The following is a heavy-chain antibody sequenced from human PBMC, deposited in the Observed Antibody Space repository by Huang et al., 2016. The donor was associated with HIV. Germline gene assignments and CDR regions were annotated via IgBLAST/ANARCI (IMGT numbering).Heavy chain of an antibody. CDR2: LNHRGST. CDR1: GESFSGYY. CDR3: ARGSARYYYDSSGYRRSPSFDY. J-gene: IGHJ4*02. V-gene: IGHV4-34*01. Sequence: QVQLQQWGAGLLKPSETLSLTCAVYGESFSGYYWTWIRQPPGKGLEWIGELNHRGSTNYHPSLKNRVTMSVDTSKNQFSLELRSVTAADTAVYYCARGSARYYYDSSGYRRSPSFDYWGQGTLVTVSS. D-gene: IGHD3-22*01.